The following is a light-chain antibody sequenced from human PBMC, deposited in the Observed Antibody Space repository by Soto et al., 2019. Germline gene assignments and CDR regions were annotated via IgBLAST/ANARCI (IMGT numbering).Light chain of an antibody. CDR1: SSNIGNNS. V-gene: IGLV1-51*01. CDR2: DTN. Sequence: QSELTQPPAVSAAPGQKVTISCSGGSSNIGNNSVSWYQQLPGTAPKLLIYDTNKRPSGIPDRFSGSKSGTSATLGITGLQTGDEANYYCATWESSLSAGVFGGGTKLTVL. CDR3: ATWESSLSAGV. J-gene: IGLJ2*01.